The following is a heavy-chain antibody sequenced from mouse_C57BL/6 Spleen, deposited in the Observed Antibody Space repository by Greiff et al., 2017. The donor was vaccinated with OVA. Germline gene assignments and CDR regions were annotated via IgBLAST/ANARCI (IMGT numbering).Heavy chain of an antibody. CDR2: INPRRGYT. V-gene: IGHV1-7*01. D-gene: IGHD1-1*01. CDR1: GYTFTSYW. CDR3: ARLGGTRVVEAY. Sequence: QVQLKQSGAELAKPGASVKLSCKASGYTFTSYWMHWVKQRPGQGLEWIGYINPRRGYTKYNQKFKDKATLTADKSSSTAYMQLSSLTYDDSAVYYCARLGGTRVVEAYWGQGTLVTVSA. J-gene: IGHJ3*01.